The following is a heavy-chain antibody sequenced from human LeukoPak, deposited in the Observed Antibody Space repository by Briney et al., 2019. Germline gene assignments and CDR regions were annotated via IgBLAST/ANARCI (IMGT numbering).Heavy chain of an antibody. Sequence: PGGSLRLSCAASGFSVGSNYMSWVRQAPGRGLQWVSSTYIAGKTFHPDSVKGRFTASRDNSKNIYYLQMNSLRAEDTAIYYCTRDTKNWGQGTLVTVSS. V-gene: IGHV3-53*01. CDR3: TRDTKN. CDR2: TYIAGKT. J-gene: IGHJ4*02. D-gene: IGHD1-1*01. CDR1: GFSVGSNY.